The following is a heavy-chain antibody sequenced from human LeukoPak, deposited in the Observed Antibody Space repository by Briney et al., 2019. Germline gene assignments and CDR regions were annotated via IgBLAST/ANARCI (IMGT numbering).Heavy chain of an antibody. Sequence: SETLSLTCTVSGGSISTYYWSWVRQPPGKGLEWVGHISYSGGTKYNPSLQSRVTISIDTSKNQFSLNLSSVTAADTAVYYCARRVIMSAAGVPDTWLDPWGQGILVTVSS. D-gene: IGHD2-8*01. CDR3: ARRVIMSAAGVPDTWLDP. V-gene: IGHV4-59*08. CDR1: GGSISTYY. CDR2: ISYSGGT. J-gene: IGHJ5*02.